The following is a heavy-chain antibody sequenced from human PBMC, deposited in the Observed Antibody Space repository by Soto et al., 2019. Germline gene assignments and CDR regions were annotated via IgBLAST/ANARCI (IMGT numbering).Heavy chain of an antibody. CDR2: INGDGSST. CDR3: ARGYCSGGSCPPGGMDV. Sequence: GGSLRLSCAASGFTFSTYWMHWVRQAPGKGLVWVSRINGDGSSTSYADSVKGRFTISRDNAKNTLYLQMNSLRAEDTAVYYCARGYCSGGSCPPGGMDVWGQGTTVTVSS. D-gene: IGHD2-15*01. V-gene: IGHV3-74*01. CDR1: GFTFSTYW. J-gene: IGHJ6*02.